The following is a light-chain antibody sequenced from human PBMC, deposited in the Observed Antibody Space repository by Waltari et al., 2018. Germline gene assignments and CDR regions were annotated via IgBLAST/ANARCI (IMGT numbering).Light chain of an antibody. CDR3: QQYNNWPPLT. Sequence: VMTQSPATLFVSPGEGATLPCRASQSISRHVAWYHQKSGQDPRLLIFDASARATGIPARFSGSGSGTEFTLTISSLQSEDVGVYYCQQYNNWPPLTFGGGTKVEIK. V-gene: IGKV3D-15*01. CDR2: DAS. CDR1: QSISRH. J-gene: IGKJ4*01.